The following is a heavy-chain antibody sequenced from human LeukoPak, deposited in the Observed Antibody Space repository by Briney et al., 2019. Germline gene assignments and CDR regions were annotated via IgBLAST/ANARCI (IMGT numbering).Heavy chain of an antibody. CDR2: ISSSGGNT. V-gene: IGHV3-23*01. D-gene: IGHD3-10*01. Sequence: GGSLRLSCAASGFTFSSYAMSWVRQAPGKGLEWVSVISSSGGNTYYADSVKGRFTISRDNSKNTLYLQMNSLRAEDTGVYYCAKGTYSYGSGSYYTEAFGENWGQGTLVTVSS. J-gene: IGHJ4*02. CDR3: AKGTYSYGSGSYYTEAFGEN. CDR1: GFTFSSYA.